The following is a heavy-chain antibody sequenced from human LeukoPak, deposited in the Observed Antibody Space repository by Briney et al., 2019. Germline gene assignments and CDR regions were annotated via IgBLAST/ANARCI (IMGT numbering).Heavy chain of an antibody. V-gene: IGHV5-51*01. J-gene: IGHJ4*02. CDR2: IYPGDSEY. Sequence: HGESPKISRKGSGYSFTAYWIGWVRQMPGIGLEWMWIIYPGDSEYRLSLSFQGQVHHSADKFISTVYLQWSSLKALDSAMYYCARQEYSSSSADYWGQGTLVTVSS. CDR1: GYSFTAYW. CDR3: ARQEYSSSSADY. D-gene: IGHD6-6*01.